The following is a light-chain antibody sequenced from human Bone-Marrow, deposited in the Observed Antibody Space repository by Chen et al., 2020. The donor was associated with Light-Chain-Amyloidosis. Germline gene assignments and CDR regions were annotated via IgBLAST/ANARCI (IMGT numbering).Light chain of an antibody. CDR3: QVWDNGSDHYV. Sequence: SYVLTQPPSVSVAPGKTATITCGGGSIGSKSVHWYQEKPGQAPVLVVYDSDRPSGIPERFSGSNSGNTATLTISSVEAGDEADYYCQVWDNGSDHYVFGAGTKVTVL. CDR2: DS. CDR1: SIGSKS. V-gene: IGLV3-21*03. J-gene: IGLJ1*01.